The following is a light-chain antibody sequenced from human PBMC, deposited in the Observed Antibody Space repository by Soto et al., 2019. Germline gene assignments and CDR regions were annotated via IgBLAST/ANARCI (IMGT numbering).Light chain of an antibody. V-gene: IGKV1-5*03. CDR2: KAS. J-gene: IGKJ1*01. CDR1: QSISSW. Sequence: DIQMTQSPSTLSASVGDRVTITCRASQSISSWLAWYQQKPGKAPKLLIYKASTLRSGVPSRFGGSGSGTEFTLAISSLQPDDSATYYCQQYNDNWTFGQGTKVEIK. CDR3: QQYNDNWT.